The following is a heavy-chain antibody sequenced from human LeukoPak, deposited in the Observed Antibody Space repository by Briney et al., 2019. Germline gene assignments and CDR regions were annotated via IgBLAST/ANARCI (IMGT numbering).Heavy chain of an antibody. D-gene: IGHD3-3*01. CDR1: GGSFSGYY. CDR3: AREERITIFGVVIKHYYYYYMDV. CDR2: INHSGST. Sequence: PSETLSLTCAVYGGSFSGYYWSWIRQPPGKGLEWIGEINHSGSTNYNPSLKSRVTISVDTSKNQFSLKLSSVTAADTAVYYCAREERITIFGVVIKHYYYYYMDVWGKGTTVTVSS. J-gene: IGHJ6*03. V-gene: IGHV4-34*01.